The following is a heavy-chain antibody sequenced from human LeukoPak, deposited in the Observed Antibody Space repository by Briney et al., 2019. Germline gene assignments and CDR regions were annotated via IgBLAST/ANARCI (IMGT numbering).Heavy chain of an antibody. J-gene: IGHJ3*02. V-gene: IGHV3-23*01. CDR2: ISGSGGST. CDR1: GFTFSSYA. D-gene: IGHD3-9*01. CDR3: VRDRYDLLTGYNDAFDI. Sequence: PGGSLRLSCAASGFTFSSYAMSWVRQAPGKGLEWVSAISGSGGSTYYADSVKGRFTISRDNAKSSLYLQMNSLRAEDTAVYYCVRDRYDLLTGYNDAFDIWGQGTMVTVSS.